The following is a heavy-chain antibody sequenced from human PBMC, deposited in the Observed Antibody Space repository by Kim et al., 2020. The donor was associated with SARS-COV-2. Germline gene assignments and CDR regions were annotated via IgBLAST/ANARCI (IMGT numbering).Heavy chain of an antibody. CDR2: ISYDGNNK. J-gene: IGHJ4*01. Sequence: GGSLRLSCAASGFTFSNYAMHWVRQAPGKGLEWVAVISYDGNNKYYAESVKGRFTISSDNSKNTLQLQMNSLRAEDTAVYYCGKDHGCSGGSCGIDYWGQGTLVTVSS. CDR1: GFTFSNYA. D-gene: IGHD2-15*01. CDR3: GKDHGCSGGSCGIDY. V-gene: IGHV3-30*04.